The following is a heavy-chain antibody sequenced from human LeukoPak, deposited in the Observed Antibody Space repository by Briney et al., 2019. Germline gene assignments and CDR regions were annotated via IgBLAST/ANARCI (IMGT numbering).Heavy chain of an antibody. V-gene: IGHV1-18*01. Sequence: ASVKVSCKASGYTFSMYAISWVRQAPGQGLEWMGWISAYNDNTKYAQKLQGRVTMTIDESTRTAYMELRSLRSDDTAVYYCARDFGERGSGSYLIAYWGQGTLVTVSS. CDR1: GYTFSMYA. D-gene: IGHD3-10*01. J-gene: IGHJ4*02. CDR3: ARDFGERGSGSYLIAY. CDR2: ISAYNDNT.